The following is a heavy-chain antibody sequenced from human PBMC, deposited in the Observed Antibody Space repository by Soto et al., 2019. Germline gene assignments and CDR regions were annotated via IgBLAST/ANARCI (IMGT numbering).Heavy chain of an antibody. CDR2: ISYDGSNK. CDR3: ANDRFGGPFDY. Sequence: GGSLRLSCAASGFTFSSYGMHWVRQAPGKGLEWVAVISYDGSNKYYADSVKGRFTISRDNSKNTLYLQMNSLRAEDTAVYYCANDRFGGPFDYWGQGTLVTVSS. J-gene: IGHJ4*02. CDR1: GFTFSSYG. V-gene: IGHV3-30*18. D-gene: IGHD3-16*01.